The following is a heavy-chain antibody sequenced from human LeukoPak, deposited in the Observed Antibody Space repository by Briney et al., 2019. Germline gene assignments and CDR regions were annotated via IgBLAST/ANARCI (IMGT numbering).Heavy chain of an antibody. CDR3: ARGTQFGHYYGMDV. V-gene: IGHV1-8*01. CDR2: MNPNSGNT. Sequence: GASVTVSCKASVYTYSSYDINWVRQASRQGLEWMGWMNPNSGNTGYAQKFQGRVTMTRNTSISTAYMELCSLRSEDTAVYYCARGTQFGHYYGMDVWGQRPTVTVSS. CDR1: VYTYSSYD. D-gene: IGHD3-10*01. J-gene: IGHJ6*01.